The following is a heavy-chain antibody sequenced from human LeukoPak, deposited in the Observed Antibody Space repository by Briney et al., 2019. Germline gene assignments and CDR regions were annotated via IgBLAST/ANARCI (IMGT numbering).Heavy chain of an antibody. CDR1: GGTFSSYA. V-gene: IGHV1-8*02. Sequence: ASVKVSCKASGGTFSSYAISWVRQATGQGLEWMGWMNPNSGVTGYAQKFQGRVSMTRDTSISTAYMELSSLRSEDTAVYFCASGPIYPESGDYPNYYFDYWGQGTLVTVSS. D-gene: IGHD1-26*01. CDR2: MNPNSGVT. CDR3: ASGPIYPESGDYPNYYFDY. J-gene: IGHJ4*02.